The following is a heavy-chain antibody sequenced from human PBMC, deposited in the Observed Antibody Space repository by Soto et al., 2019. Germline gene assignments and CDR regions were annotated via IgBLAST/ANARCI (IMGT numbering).Heavy chain of an antibody. Sequence: EVQLVESGGGLVQPGGSLRLSCAASGFTFSSYEMNWVRQAPGKGLEWVSYISSSGSTIYYADSVKGRFTISRDNAKNALYLQMNSLRAEDTAVYYCARGGVGYDYVWGSYRFYFDYWGQGTLVTVSS. D-gene: IGHD3-16*02. J-gene: IGHJ4*02. V-gene: IGHV3-48*03. CDR3: ARGGVGYDYVWGSYRFYFDY. CDR1: GFTFSSYE. CDR2: ISSSGSTI.